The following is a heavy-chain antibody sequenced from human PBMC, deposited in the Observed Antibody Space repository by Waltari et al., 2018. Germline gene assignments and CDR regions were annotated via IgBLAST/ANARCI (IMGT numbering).Heavy chain of an antibody. J-gene: IGHJ5*02. Sequence: QLQLQESGPGLVKPSETLSPTCAVSGASISTDDYYWGWIRQPPGRGLEWIGSLNSDGRTDFDPSLRSRVTISADTSKNQLSLKLSSVTDADTAVYYCARAFFSSTALNWFDPWGRGILVTVSS. V-gene: IGHV4-39*01. D-gene: IGHD2-2*01. CDR2: LNSDGRT. CDR1: GASISTDDYY. CDR3: ARAFFSSTALNWFDP.